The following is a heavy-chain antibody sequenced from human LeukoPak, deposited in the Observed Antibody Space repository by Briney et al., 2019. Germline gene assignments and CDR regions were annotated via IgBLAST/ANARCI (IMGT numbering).Heavy chain of an antibody. CDR2: ISSSSSYI. J-gene: IGHJ4*02. CDR3: AKSPNYYDSSGYVYFDY. CDR1: GFTFSSYS. D-gene: IGHD3-22*01. Sequence: GGSLRLSCAASGFTFSSYSMNWVRQAPGKGLEWVSSISSSSSYIYYADSVKGRFTISRDDAKNSLYLQMNSLRAEDTAVYYCAKSPNYYDSSGYVYFDYWGQGTLVTVSS. V-gene: IGHV3-21*01.